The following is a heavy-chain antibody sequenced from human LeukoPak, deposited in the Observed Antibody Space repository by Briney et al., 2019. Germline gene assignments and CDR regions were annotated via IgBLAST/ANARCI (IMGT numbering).Heavy chain of an antibody. V-gene: IGHV4-59*12. CDR3: AKDRGWELQNDAFDI. D-gene: IGHD1-26*01. Sequence: SETLSLTCTVSGGSISSYYWSWIRQPPGKGLEWIGYIYYSGSTNYNPSLKSRVTISVDTSKNQFSLKLSSVTAADTAVYYCAKDRGWELQNDAFDIWGQGTMVTVSS. CDR1: GGSISSYY. J-gene: IGHJ3*02. CDR2: IYYSGST.